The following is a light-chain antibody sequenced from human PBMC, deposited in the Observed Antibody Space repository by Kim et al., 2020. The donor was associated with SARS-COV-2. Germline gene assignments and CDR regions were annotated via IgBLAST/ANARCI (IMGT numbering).Light chain of an antibody. V-gene: IGKV3-20*01. CDR2: GAS. J-gene: IGKJ2*01. CDR3: QQYGSSPLST. Sequence: SPGERSTLSCRASQSVNSSYLAWYQQKPGQAPRLLIYGASSRATGIPDRFSGSGSGTDFTLTISRLEPEDFAVYYCQQYGSSPLSTFGQGTKLEI. CDR1: QSVNSSY.